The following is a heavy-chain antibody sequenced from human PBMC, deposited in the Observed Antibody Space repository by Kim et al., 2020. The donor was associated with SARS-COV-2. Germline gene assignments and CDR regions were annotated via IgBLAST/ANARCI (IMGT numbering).Heavy chain of an antibody. V-gene: IGHV4-39*01. Sequence: SETLSLTCTVSGGSISSSSYYWGLIRQPPGKGLEWIGSIYYSWSTYYNPSLKSRVTISVDTSKNQFSLKLSSVTAADTAVYYCARHPTYYYGSGSYSFWGQGTLVTVSS. CDR1: GGSISSSSYY. J-gene: IGHJ4*02. D-gene: IGHD3-10*01. CDR3: ARHPTYYYGSGSYSF. CDR2: IYYSWST.